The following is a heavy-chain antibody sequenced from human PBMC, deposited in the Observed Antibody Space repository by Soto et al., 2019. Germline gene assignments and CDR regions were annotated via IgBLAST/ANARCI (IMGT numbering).Heavy chain of an antibody. D-gene: IGHD3-10*01. V-gene: IGHV4-34*01. CDR1: GGSFSGYY. CDR3: ASRRGDSPYYYYGMDV. CDR2: INHSGST. J-gene: IGHJ6*02. Sequence: SETLSLTCAVYGGSFSGYYWSWIRQPPGKGLEWIGGINHSGSTNYNPSLKSRVTISVDTSKNQFSLKLSSVTAADTAVYYCASRRGDSPYYYYGMDVWGQGTTVTVSS.